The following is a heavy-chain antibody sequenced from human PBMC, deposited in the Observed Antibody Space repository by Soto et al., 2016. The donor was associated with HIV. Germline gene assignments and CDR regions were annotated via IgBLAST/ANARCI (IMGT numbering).Heavy chain of an antibody. V-gene: IGHV3-53*02. CDR2: IHSDGKT. D-gene: IGHD2-21*02. J-gene: IGHJ6*02. CDR1: GLTVTNNY. CDR3: ARDGLVTATGMFRGTYKPGGMDV. Sequence: EVQLVETGGGLIQPGGSLRLSCAASGLTVTNNYMSWVRQAPGKGLEWVSVIHSDGKTDFADSVKGRFSVSRDHSKNILYLQMNSLRKEDTGVYYCARDGLVTATGMFRGTYKPGGMDVWGQGTTVIVSS.